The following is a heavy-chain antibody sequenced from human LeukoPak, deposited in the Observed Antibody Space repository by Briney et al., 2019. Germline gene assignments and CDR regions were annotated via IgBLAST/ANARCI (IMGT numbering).Heavy chain of an antibody. CDR2: INNNGVST. J-gene: IGHJ4*02. Sequence: GGSLRLSCAASGFTFSSDSTTWVRQAPGKGLEWVSTINNNGVSTFYADPVKGRFTISRDNSKNTLYLHMNSLSAEDTAVYYCAKDSFSTSWGQGVLVTVSS. CDR1: GFTFSSDS. D-gene: IGHD2-2*01. CDR3: AKDSFSTS. V-gene: IGHV3-23*01.